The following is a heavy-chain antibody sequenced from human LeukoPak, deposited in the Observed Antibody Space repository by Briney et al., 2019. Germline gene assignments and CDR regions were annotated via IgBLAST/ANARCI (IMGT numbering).Heavy chain of an antibody. CDR1: GFTVRSNY. D-gene: IGHD3-22*01. V-gene: IGHV3-53*05. CDR3: AKDFGHYYDSSGYSTTFPDY. J-gene: IGHJ4*02. Sequence: GGSLRLSCAASGFTVRSNYMSWVRQAPGKGLEWVSIIYGGGSVFYADSVKGRFTISRDNSKNTLYLQMNSLRAEDTAVYYCAKDFGHYYDSSGYSTTFPDYWGQGTLVTVSS. CDR2: IYGGGSV.